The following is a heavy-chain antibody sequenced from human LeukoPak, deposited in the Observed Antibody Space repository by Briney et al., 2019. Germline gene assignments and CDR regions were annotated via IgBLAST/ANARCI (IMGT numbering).Heavy chain of an antibody. CDR2: MNPNSGNT. CDR3: ARGVRFLEWLFHYYYMDV. V-gene: IGHV1-8*03. CDR1: GYTFTSYD. J-gene: IGHJ6*03. D-gene: IGHD3-3*01. Sequence: APVKVSCKASGYTFTSYDINWVRQATGQGLEWMGWMNPNSGNTGYAQKFQGRVTITRNTSISTAYMELSSLRSGDTAVYYCARGVRFLEWLFHYYYMDVWGKGTTVTVSS.